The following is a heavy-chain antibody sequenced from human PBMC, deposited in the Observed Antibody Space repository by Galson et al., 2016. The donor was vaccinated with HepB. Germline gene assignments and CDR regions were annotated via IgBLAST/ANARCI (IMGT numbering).Heavy chain of an antibody. J-gene: IGHJ5*02. D-gene: IGHD6-19*01. V-gene: IGHV1-46*01. CDR1: GYTFTSYY. Sequence: SVKVSRKASGYTFTSYYMHWVRQAPGQGLEWMGIINPSGGSATYAQKFQGRVTMTRDTSTSPVYMELSSLRSEDTALYYCARDSKQWLVRRNWFDPWGQGTLVTVSS. CDR3: ARDSKQWLVRRNWFDP. CDR2: INPSGGSA.